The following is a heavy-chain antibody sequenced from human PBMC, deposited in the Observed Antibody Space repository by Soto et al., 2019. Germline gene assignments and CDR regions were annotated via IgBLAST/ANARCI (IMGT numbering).Heavy chain of an antibody. V-gene: IGHV3-43*01. CDR3: AKSRERWLQRNYYFDY. J-gene: IGHJ4*02. CDR2: ISWDGGST. D-gene: IGHD5-12*01. CDR1: GFTFDDYT. Sequence: GGSLRLSCAASGFTFDDYTMHWVRQAPGKGLEWVSLISWDGGSTYYADSVKGRFTISRDNSKNSLYLQMNSLRTEDTALYYCAKSRERWLQRNYYFDYWGQGTLVTVSS.